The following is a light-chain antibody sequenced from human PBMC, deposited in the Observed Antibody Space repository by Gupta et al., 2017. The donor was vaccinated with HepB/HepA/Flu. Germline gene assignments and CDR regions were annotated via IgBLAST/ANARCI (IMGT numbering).Light chain of an antibody. J-gene: IGLJ3*02. V-gene: IGLV2-14*03. Sequence: QSALPQPASVSGSPGQSITTSCTGTSSDVGGYNYVSWYQQHPGKAPKLMIYDVSIRPSGVSHRFSGSKSGNTASLTISGLQAEDEGDYYCSSYTSSRTLVFGGGAKLTVL. CDR1: SSDVGGYNY. CDR2: DVS. CDR3: SSYTSSRTLV.